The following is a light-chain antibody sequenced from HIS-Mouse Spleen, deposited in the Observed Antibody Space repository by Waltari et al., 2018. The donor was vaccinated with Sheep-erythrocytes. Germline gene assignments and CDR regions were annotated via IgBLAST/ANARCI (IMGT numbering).Light chain of an antibody. J-gene: IGLJ2*01. CDR3: QAWDSSTVV. Sequence: SYELTQPPSVSVSPGQPASITSPGDKLGDKYACWYQQKPGQSPVLVIYQDSKRPSGIPELFSGSNSGNTATLTISGTQAMDEADYYCQAWDSSTVVFGGGTKLTVL. CDR2: QDS. CDR1: KLGDKY. V-gene: IGLV3-1*01.